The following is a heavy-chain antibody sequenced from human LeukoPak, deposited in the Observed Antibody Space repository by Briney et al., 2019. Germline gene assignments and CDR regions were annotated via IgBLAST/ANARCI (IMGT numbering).Heavy chain of an antibody. CDR2: INPNSGGT. CDR1: GYTFTDYN. CDR3: ATVGSMTTLDY. Sequence: ASVKVSCKAYGYTFTDYNMHWVRQAPGQGLEWMGWINPNSGGTNYAQKFQGRVTMTRDTSISTAYMELSRLRSDDTAVYYCATVGSMTTLDYWGQGTLVTVSS. V-gene: IGHV1-2*02. J-gene: IGHJ4*02. D-gene: IGHD4-11*01.